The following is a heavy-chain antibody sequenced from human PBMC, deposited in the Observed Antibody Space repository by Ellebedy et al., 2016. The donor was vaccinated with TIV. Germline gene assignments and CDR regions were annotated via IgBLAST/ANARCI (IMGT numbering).Heavy chain of an antibody. D-gene: IGHD6-19*01. CDR3: ARGGVVAGADY. J-gene: IGHJ4*02. Sequence: GGSLRLSCAASGFTFRNYWMSWVRQAPGKGLEWVATIKQGGSEKYYVDSVKGRFTISRDNAKNSLYLQMNSLRGEDTAVYYCARGGVVAGADYWGQGTLVTVSS. CDR1: GFTFRNYW. V-gene: IGHV3-7*03. CDR2: IKQGGSEK.